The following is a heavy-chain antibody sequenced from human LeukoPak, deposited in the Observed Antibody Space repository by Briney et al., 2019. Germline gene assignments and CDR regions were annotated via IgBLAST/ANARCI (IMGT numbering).Heavy chain of an antibody. J-gene: IGHJ4*02. CDR3: ARDRPTGASRVFVVQ. V-gene: IGHV3-21*01. Sequence: GGSLRLSCTASGFTFSNHAMTWVRQAPGKGLEWVSAMSSGGTYIYYADSVRGRFTISRDNAKNSLYLVMNSLRAEDTATYYCARDRPTGASRVFVVQWGQGTLVTVSS. CDR2: MSSGGTYI. D-gene: IGHD2-15*01. CDR1: GFTFSNHA.